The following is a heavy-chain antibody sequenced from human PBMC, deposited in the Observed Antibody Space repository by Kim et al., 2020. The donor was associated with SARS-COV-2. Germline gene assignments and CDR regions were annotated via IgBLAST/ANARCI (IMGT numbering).Heavy chain of an antibody. V-gene: IGHV3-74*01. D-gene: IGHD3-16*01. CDR3: ARGTFQQGFDP. CDR1: GFTFSNYW. Sequence: GGSLRLSCEASGFTFSNYWMNWVRQGPGKGLVWVSRINSDGGDTYYADSVKGRFTISRDNAENTLHLQLNSLGVEDTAIYYCARGTFQQGFDPWGQRTLVTVSS. J-gene: IGHJ5*02. CDR2: INSDGGDT.